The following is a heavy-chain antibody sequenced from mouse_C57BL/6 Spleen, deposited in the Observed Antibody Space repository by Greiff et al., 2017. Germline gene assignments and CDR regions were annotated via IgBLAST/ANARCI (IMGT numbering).Heavy chain of an antibody. Sequence: QVQLQQPGAELVKPGASVKLSCKASGYTFTSYWMHWVKQRPGQGLEWIGMIHPNSGSTNYNEKFKSKATLTVDKSSSTAYMQLSSLTSEDSAVYYCAREENLMVRKCFDYWGQGTTLTVSS. CDR1: GYTFTSYW. CDR2: IHPNSGST. D-gene: IGHD2-3*01. V-gene: IGHV1-64*01. J-gene: IGHJ2*01. CDR3: AREENLMVRKCFDY.